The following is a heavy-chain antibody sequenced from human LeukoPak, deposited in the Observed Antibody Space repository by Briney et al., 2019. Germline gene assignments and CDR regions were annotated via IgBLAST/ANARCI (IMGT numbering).Heavy chain of an antibody. CDR1: GGSISRYY. CDR2: IYTSGST. D-gene: IGHD3-3*01. J-gene: IGHJ3*02. V-gene: IGHV4-4*07. CDR3: ARGVFSPIDAFDI. Sequence: PSETLSLTCTVSGGSISRYYWSWIRQPAGKGLEWIGRIYTSGSTNYNPSLKSRVTMPVDTSKNQFSLKLSSVTAADTAVYYCARGVFSPIDAFDIWGQGTMVTVSS.